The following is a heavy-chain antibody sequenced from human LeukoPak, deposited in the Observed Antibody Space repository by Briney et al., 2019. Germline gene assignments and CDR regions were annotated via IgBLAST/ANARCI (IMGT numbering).Heavy chain of an antibody. V-gene: IGHV3-21*01. CDR2: ISISSSYI. CDR1: GFTFSSYS. CDR3: ASQLLWFGESNN. D-gene: IGHD3-10*01. Sequence: GGSLRLSCAASGFTFSSYSLNWVRQAPGKGLEWVSSISISSSYIYYADSLKGRFTISRDNAKNSLYLQMNSLRAEDTAVYYCASQLLWFGESNNWGQGTLVTVSS. J-gene: IGHJ4*02.